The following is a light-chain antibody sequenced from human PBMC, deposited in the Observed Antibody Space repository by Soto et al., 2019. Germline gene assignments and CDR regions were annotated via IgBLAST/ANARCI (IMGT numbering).Light chain of an antibody. V-gene: IGKV3-11*01. CDR1: QSVSSY. Sequence: EIVLPQSPATLSLSPEERATLSCRASQSVSSYLAWYQQKPGQAPRLLIYDPSNRATGIPARFSGSGYGTEFALPIRSLEPEDFAVYYCQQRSKRPPTFGQGTRLEIK. J-gene: IGKJ5*01. CDR2: DPS. CDR3: QQRSKRPPT.